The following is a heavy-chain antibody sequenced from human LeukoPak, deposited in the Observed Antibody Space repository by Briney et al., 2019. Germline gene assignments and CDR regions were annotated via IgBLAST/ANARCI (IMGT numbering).Heavy chain of an antibody. V-gene: IGHV3-7*03. J-gene: IGHJ6*02. CDR2: INHNGNVN. Sequence: GGSLRLSCAASGFTFTSYWMNWARQAPGKGLEWVASINHNGNVNYYVDSVKGRFTISRDNAKNSLYLQMSNLRAEDTAVYFCARGGGLDVWGQGATVTVSS. CDR1: GFTFTSYW. CDR3: ARGGGLDV. D-gene: IGHD3-16*01.